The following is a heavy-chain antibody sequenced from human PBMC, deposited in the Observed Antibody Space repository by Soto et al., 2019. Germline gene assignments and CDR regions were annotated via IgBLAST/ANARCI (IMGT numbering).Heavy chain of an antibody. D-gene: IGHD3-3*01. CDR2: IYWDDDK. J-gene: IGHJ4*02. CDR3: AHRVLRTVFGLVTTTAIYVDF. Sequence: QITLNESGPTQVKPRQTLTLTCTFSGFSLTTSGVGVGWIRQSPGKAPEWLALIYWDDDKRYSPSLKSRLTIPKDTSKNQVVLTMADLDPADTATYDCAHRVLRTVFGLVTTTAIYVDFWGPGTPVAVSS. CDR1: GFSLTTSGVG. V-gene: IGHV2-5*02.